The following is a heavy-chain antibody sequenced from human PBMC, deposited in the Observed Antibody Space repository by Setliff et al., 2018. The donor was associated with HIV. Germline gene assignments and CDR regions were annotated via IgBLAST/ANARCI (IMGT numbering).Heavy chain of an antibody. CDR1: GDTFSTSA. CDR3: ASGSGYCRSGTCYVGVQKNPDKYYSDY. J-gene: IGHJ4*02. Sequence: SVKVSCKASGDTFSTSALTWVRQAPGQGLEWMGGSIPLFGTVKYAQKFQGRLTITTDELMTTAYMELSSLRSEDTAVYYCASGSGYCRSGTCYVGVQKNPDKYYSDYWGQGTLVTVSS. D-gene: IGHD2-15*01. V-gene: IGHV1-69*05. CDR2: SIPLFGTV.